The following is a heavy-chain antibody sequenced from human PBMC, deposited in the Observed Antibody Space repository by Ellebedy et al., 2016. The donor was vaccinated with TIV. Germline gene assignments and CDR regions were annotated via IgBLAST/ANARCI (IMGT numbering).Heavy chain of an antibody. V-gene: IGHV3-11*05. CDR1: GFTFSDYY. CDR2: ISSSSSYT. D-gene: IGHD3-10*01. Sequence: GGSLRLXXAASGFTFSDYYMSWIRQAPGKGLEWVSYISSSSSYTNYADSVKGRFTISRDNAKNSLYLQMNSLRAEDTAVYYCARGGDQGNYYYGMDVWGQGTTVTVSS. J-gene: IGHJ6*02. CDR3: ARGGDQGNYYYGMDV.